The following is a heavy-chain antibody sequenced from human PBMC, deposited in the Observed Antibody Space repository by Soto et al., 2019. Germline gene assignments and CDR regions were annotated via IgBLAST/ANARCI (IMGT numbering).Heavy chain of an antibody. D-gene: IGHD3-10*01. Sequence: SETLSLTCTVSGGSISSSSYYWGWIRQPPGKGLEWIGSIYYSGSTYYNPSLKSRVTISVDTSKNQFSLKLSPVTAADTAVYYCARPSVVRGPSSYYYGMDVWGQGTTVTVSS. CDR3: ARPSVVRGPSSYYYGMDV. V-gene: IGHV4-39*01. J-gene: IGHJ6*02. CDR1: GGSISSSSYY. CDR2: IYYSGST.